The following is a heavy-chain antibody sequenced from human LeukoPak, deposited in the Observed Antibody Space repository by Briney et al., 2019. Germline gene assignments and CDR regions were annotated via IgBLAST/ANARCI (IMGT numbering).Heavy chain of an antibody. CDR1: GYTFTGYY. CDR3: ATDTRGYSGYDEQGLDY. CDR2: INPNSGGT. V-gene: IGHV1-2*02. Sequence: PGASVKVSCKASGYTFTGYYMHWVRQAPGQGLEWMGWINPNSGGTNYAQKFQGRVTMTRDTSISTAYMEPSRLRSDDTAVYYCATDTRGYSGYDEQGLDYWGQGTLVTVSS. J-gene: IGHJ4*02. D-gene: IGHD5-12*01.